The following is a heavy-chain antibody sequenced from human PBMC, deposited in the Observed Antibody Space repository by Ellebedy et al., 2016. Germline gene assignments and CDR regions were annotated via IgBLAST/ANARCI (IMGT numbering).Heavy chain of an antibody. J-gene: IGHJ3*02. CDR1: GFTFSSYS. V-gene: IGHV3-21*01. D-gene: IGHD3-3*01. CDR3: ARESLNDGVTIFGVVISPGAFDI. CDR2: ISSSSSYI. Sequence: GGSLRLSXAASGFTFSSYSMNWVRQAPGKGLEWVSSISSSSSYIYYADSVKGRFTISRDNAKNSLYLQMNSLRAEDTAVYYCARESLNDGVTIFGVVISPGAFDIWGQGTMVTVSS.